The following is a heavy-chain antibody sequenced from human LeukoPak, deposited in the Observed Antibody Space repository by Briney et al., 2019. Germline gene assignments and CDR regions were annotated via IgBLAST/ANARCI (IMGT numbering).Heavy chain of an antibody. CDR1: GFTFSSYE. CDR2: ISSSSSYI. CDR3: AREGYVFARSFDY. J-gene: IGHJ4*02. Sequence: PGGSLRLSCAASGFTFSSYEMNWVRQAPGKGLEWVSSISSSSSYIYYADSVKGRFTISRDNAKNSLYLQMNSLRAEDTAVYYCAREGYVFARSFDYWGQGTLVTVSS. V-gene: IGHV3-21*01. D-gene: IGHD2-21*01.